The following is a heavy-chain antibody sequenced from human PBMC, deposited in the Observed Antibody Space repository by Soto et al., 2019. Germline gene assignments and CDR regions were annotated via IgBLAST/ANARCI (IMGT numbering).Heavy chain of an antibody. Sequence: PSETLSLTCTVSGGSISSYYWSWIRQPPGKGLEWIGYIYYSGSTNYNPSLKSRVTISVDTSKNQFSLKLSSVTAADTAVYYCARDSGSFSSWYRVGMDVWGQGATVTVSS. J-gene: IGHJ6*02. V-gene: IGHV4-59*01. CDR3: ARDSGSFSSWYRVGMDV. D-gene: IGHD6-13*01. CDR1: GGSISSYY. CDR2: IYYSGST.